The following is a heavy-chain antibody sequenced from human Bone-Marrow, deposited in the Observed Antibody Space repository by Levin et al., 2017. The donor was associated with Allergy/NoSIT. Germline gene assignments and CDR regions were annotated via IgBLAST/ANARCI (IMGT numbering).Heavy chain of an antibody. Sequence: SGGSLRLSCAVSGGSINSSNSWNWVRQPPGKGLEWIGEVFHSGIANYNPSLKSRVTMSVDKSKNQFSLNLASVTAADTAIYYCASSAFFGKLDYWGQGTLVTVSS. D-gene: IGHD3-3*01. CDR2: VFHSGIA. CDR3: ASSAFFGKLDY. J-gene: IGHJ4*02. V-gene: IGHV4-4*02. CDR1: GGSINSSNS.